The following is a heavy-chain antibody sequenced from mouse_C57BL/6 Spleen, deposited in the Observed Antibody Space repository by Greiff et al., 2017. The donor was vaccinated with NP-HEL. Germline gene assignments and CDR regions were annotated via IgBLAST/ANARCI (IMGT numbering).Heavy chain of an antibody. J-gene: IGHJ4*01. Sequence: QVQLKESGAELVKPGASVKLSCKASGYTFTSYWMHWVKQRPGRGLEWIGRIDPNSGGTKYNEKFKSKATLTVDKPSSTAYMQLSSLTSEDSAVYYCARWFITTVYYYAMDYWGQGTSVTVSS. CDR1: GYTFTSYW. D-gene: IGHD1-1*01. CDR2: IDPNSGGT. CDR3: ARWFITTVYYYAMDY. V-gene: IGHV1-72*01.